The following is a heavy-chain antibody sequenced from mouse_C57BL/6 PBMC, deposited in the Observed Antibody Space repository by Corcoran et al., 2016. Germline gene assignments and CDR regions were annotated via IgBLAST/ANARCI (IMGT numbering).Heavy chain of an antibody. Sequence: QIQLVQSGPELKKPGETVKISCKASGYTFTTYGMSWVKQAPGKGLKWMGWINTYAGVPTYADDFKGRFAFYLETSASTAYLQINNLKNEDTDTYFWARSELGLFDYGGQGTTLTVSS. J-gene: IGHJ2*01. CDR1: GYTFTTYG. CDR2: INTYAGVP. CDR3: ARSELGLFDY. V-gene: IGHV9-3*01. D-gene: IGHD4-1*01.